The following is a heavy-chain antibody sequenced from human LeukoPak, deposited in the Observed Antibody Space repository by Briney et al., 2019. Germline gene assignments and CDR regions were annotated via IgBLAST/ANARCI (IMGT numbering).Heavy chain of an antibody. CDR3: ARGITVAGTRYFQH. CDR2: IIPIFGTA. J-gene: IGHJ1*01. Sequence: ASVKVSCKASGGTFSSYAISWVRQAPGQGLEWVGGIIPIFGTANYAQKFQGRVTITTDESTSTAYMELSSLRSEDTAVYYCARGITVAGTRYFQHWGQGTLVTVSS. CDR1: GGTFSSYA. D-gene: IGHD6-19*01. V-gene: IGHV1-69*05.